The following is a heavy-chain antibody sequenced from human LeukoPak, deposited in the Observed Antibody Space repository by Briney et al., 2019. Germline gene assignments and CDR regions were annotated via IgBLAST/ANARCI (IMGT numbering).Heavy chain of an antibody. CDR2: ISYDGSNK. Sequence: PGGSLRLSCAASGFTFSSYAMHWVRQAPGKGLEWVAVISYDGSNKYYADSVKGRFTISRDNSKNTLYLQMNSLRAEDTAVYYCARGPIPPPYGDYAVITHYMDVWGKGTTVTVSS. V-gene: IGHV3-30-3*01. D-gene: IGHD4-17*01. CDR3: ARGPIPPPYGDYAVITHYMDV. CDR1: GFTFSSYA. J-gene: IGHJ6*03.